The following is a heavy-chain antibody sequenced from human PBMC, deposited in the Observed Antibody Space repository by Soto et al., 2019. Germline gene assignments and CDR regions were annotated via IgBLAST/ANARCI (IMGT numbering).Heavy chain of an antibody. CDR3: ARESEDLTSNFDY. CDR2: ISSTTNYI. Sequence: GSLSLSCAASVLTFSRYSRNWVRQAPGKGLEWVSSISSTTNYIYYADSMKGRFTVSRDNAKNSVYLDMNSLSAEDTAVYYCARESEDLTSNFDYWGQGTLVTVSS. V-gene: IGHV3-21*01. J-gene: IGHJ4*02. CDR1: VLTFSRYS.